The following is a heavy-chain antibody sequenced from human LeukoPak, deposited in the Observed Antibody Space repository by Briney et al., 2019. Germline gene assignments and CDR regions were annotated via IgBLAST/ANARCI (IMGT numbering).Heavy chain of an antibody. CDR2: IYYSGST. CDR3: AGAVISGGSSTCYIVY. D-gene: IGHD2-2*02. Sequence: SETLSLTCTVSGGSISSGGYYWSWIRQHPGKGLEWIGYIYYSGSTYYNPSLKSRVTISVDTSKNQFFLKLSSVTAADTAVYYCAGAVISGGSSTCYIVYWGQGTLVSVSS. CDR1: GGSISSGGYY. V-gene: IGHV4-31*03. J-gene: IGHJ4*02.